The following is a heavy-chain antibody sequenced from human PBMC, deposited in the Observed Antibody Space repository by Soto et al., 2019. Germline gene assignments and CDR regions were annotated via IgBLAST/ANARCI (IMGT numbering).Heavy chain of an antibody. CDR1: GGTFSSYA. Sequence: ASVKVSCKASGGTFSSYAISWVRQAPGQGLEWMGIINPSGGTSYAQKFQGRVTMTRDTSTSTVYMELSSLRSEDTAVYYCASVDIRGDYYDSSGSSFDYWGQGTLVTVSS. V-gene: IGHV1-46*01. D-gene: IGHD3-22*01. CDR3: ASVDIRGDYYDSSGSSFDY. J-gene: IGHJ4*02. CDR2: INPSGGT.